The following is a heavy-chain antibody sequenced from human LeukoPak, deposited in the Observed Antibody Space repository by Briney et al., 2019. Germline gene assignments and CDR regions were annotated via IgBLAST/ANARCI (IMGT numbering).Heavy chain of an antibody. CDR3: ASLSKIATAGPNYYHSMDV. V-gene: IGHV4-59*01. CDR2: IYYSGST. CDR1: GGSITNYY. J-gene: IGHJ6*02. D-gene: IGHD6-13*01. Sequence: SETLSLTCTVSGGSITNYYWTWIRQPPGKGLEWIGYIYYSGSTNYNPSLKSRVTISVDTSKNQFSLKLSSVTAADTALYYCASLSKIATAGPNYYHSMDVWGQGTTVTVSS.